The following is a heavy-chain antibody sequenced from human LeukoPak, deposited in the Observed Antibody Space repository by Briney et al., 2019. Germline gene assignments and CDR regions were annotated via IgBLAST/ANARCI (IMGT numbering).Heavy chain of an antibody. CDR3: ARGPYSSGYYYVGGFDY. J-gene: IGHJ4*02. V-gene: IGHV1-69*05. Sequence: ASVKVSCKASGGTFSSYAISWVRQAPGQGLEWMGGIIPIFGTANYVQKFQGRVTITTDESTSTAYMELSSLRSEDTAVYYCARGPYSSGYYYVGGFDYWGQGTLVTVSS. D-gene: IGHD3-22*01. CDR2: IIPIFGTA. CDR1: GGTFSSYA.